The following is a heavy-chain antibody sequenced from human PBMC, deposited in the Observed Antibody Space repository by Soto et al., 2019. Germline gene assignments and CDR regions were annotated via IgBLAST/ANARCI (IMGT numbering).Heavy chain of an antibody. V-gene: IGHV4-61*08. CDR3: AKHGYHDYFQY. CDR2: IYHSGST. D-gene: IGHD5-18*01. CDR1: GGSVSRGDYY. J-gene: IGHJ1*01. Sequence: SETLSLTCTVSGGSVSRGDYYWSWIRQPPGKGLEWIGYIYHSGSTNYNPSLKIRVTISEDTSKNQVSLKLRSVTAADTAIYYCAKHGYHDYFQYWGQGTLVTVSS.